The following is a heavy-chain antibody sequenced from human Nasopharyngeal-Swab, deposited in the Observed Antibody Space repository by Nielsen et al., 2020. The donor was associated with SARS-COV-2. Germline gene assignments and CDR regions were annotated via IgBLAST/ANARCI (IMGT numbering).Heavy chain of an antibody. D-gene: IGHD5-24*01. Sequence: GESLKISCAASGFTFSSYSMNWVRQAPGKGPEWVSSISSSSSYIYYADSVKGRFTISRDNAKNSLYLQMNSLRAEDTAVYYCARVEISVDYWGQGTLVTVSS. J-gene: IGHJ4*02. V-gene: IGHV3-21*01. CDR2: ISSSSSYI. CDR3: ARVEISVDY. CDR1: GFTFSSYS.